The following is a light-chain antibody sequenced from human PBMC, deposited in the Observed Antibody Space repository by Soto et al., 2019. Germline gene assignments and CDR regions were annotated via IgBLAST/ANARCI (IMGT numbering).Light chain of an antibody. CDR2: DVT. J-gene: IGLJ2*01. CDR3: SSYTTTVARGVV. V-gene: IGLV2-14*01. CDR1: SSDIGSYDY. Sequence: QSVLTQPASVSGSPGQSITISCAGTSSDIGSYDYVCWFQQHPGKAPKLMIYDVTSRPSGVSNRFSGSKSGNTASLTISGLQAEDEADYYCSSYTTTVARGVVFGGGTKLTVL.